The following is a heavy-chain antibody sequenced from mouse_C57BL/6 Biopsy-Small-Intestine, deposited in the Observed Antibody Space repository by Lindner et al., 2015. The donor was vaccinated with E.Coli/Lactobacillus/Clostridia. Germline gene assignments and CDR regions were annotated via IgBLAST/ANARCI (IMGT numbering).Heavy chain of an antibody. D-gene: IGHD2-4*01. Sequence: SVKVSCKASGYSFTSYYMHWVRQAPGQGLGWMGILTPRDGSTSYAQKFQGRVTVTSDTSTNTVYMELSSLRSEDTAVYFCATSFELRYFDWSFDYWGQGTLVTVSS. V-gene: IGHV1S12*01. J-gene: IGHJ4*01. CDR2: LTPRDGST. CDR3: ATSFELRYFDWSFDY. CDR1: GYSFTSYY.